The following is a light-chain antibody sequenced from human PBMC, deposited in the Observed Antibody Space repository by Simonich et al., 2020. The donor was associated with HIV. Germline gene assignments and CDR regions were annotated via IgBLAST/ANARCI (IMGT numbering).Light chain of an antibody. CDR2: GNS. CDR3: CSSGSRNTV. V-gene: IGLV1-40*01. J-gene: IGLJ2*01. Sequence: QSVLTQPPSVSGAPGQRVTISCTGSSSNIGAGYDVHWYQQLPGTAPKLLIYGNSNRPSGVPERFSGSKSGTSASLAITGLQAEDEADYYCCSSGSRNTVFGGGTKLTVL. CDR1: SSNIGAGYD.